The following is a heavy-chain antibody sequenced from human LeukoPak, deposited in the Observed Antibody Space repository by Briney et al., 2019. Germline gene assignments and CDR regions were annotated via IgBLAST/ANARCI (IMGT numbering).Heavy chain of an antibody. CDR2: ISSRGSTI. D-gene: IGHD2-21*01. CDR1: GFTFSDYY. V-gene: IGHV3-11*04. CDR3: ARSFYGIVDY. Sequence: PGGSLRLSCAASGFTFSDYYMSWIRQAPGKGLEWVSYISSRGSTIYYADSMKGRFTTSRDNAKNSLYLQMDSLRAEDTAVYYCARSFYGIVDYWGQGTLVTVSS. J-gene: IGHJ4*02.